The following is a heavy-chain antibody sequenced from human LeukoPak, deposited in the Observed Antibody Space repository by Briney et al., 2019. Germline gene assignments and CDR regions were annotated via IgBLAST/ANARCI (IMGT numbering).Heavy chain of an antibody. Sequence: PSETLSLTCTVSGGSISSYYWSWIRQPPGKGLEWIGYIYYSGSTNYNPSLKSRVTISVDTSKNQFSLKLSSVTAADAAAYYCAREVRSVRYYYGMDVWGQGTTVTVSS. CDR1: GGSISSYY. D-gene: IGHD2-15*01. CDR3: AREVRSVRYYYGMDV. V-gene: IGHV4-59*01. J-gene: IGHJ6*02. CDR2: IYYSGST.